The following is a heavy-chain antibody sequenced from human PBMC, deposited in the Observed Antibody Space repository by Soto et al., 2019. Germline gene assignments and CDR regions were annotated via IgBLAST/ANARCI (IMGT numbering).Heavy chain of an antibody. D-gene: IGHD6-13*01. CDR1: GFTFSSYA. CDR3: AKALYSSSWYFDY. V-gene: IGHV3-23*01. Sequence: PGGSLRLSCAASGFTFSSYAMSWVRQAPGKGLEWVPAISGSGGSTYYADSAKGRFTISRDNSKNTLYLQMNSLRAEDTAVYYCAKALYSSSWYFDYWGQGTLVTVSS. J-gene: IGHJ4*02. CDR2: ISGSGGST.